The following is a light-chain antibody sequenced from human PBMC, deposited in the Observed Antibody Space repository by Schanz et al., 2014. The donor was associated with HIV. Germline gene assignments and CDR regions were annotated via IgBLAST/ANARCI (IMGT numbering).Light chain of an antibody. CDR1: GSNIGADYD. J-gene: IGLJ2*01. CDR2: GDN. CDR3: SSYAGSNNLI. V-gene: IGLV1-40*01. Sequence: QSVLTQPPSVSGAPGQRVTISCTGVGSNIGADYDVHWYPHLPGTAPKLLIYGDNNRPSGVPDRFFGSKSGTSVSLAITGLQTEDEADYYCSSYAGSNNLIFGGGTKLTVL.